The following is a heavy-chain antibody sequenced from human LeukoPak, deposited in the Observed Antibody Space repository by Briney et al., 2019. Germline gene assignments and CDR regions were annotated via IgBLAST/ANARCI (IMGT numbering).Heavy chain of an antibody. CDR1: GFTFSSYS. Sequence: GGSLRLSCAASGFTFSSYSMNWVRQAPGKGLEWVSSISSSSSYIYHADSVKGRFTISRDNAKNSLYLQMNSLRAEDTSVYLCASSRDGRDCDANDCEIWGGGTGVSVS. V-gene: IGHV3-21*01. D-gene: IGHD2-21*01. CDR2: ISSSSSYI. J-gene: IGHJ3*02. CDR3: ASSRDGRDCDANDCEI.